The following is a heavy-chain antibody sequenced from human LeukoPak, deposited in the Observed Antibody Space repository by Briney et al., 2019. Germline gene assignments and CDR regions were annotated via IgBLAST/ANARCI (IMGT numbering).Heavy chain of an antibody. D-gene: IGHD3-10*01. CDR1: GYTFTAYC. CDR3: AREVRCARHYDY. J-gene: IGHJ4*02. Sequence: ASVKVSCKASGYTFTAYCIHWVRQAPGQGLEWMGWINPNSGGTTFAQRFQGRVTMTRDTSINTANLEVSGLTPDDTAKYYCAREVRCARHYDYWGQGTLVTVSS. V-gene: IGHV1-2*02. CDR2: INPNSGGT.